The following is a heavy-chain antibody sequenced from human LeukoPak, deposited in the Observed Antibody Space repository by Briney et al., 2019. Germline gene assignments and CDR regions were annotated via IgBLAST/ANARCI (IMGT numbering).Heavy chain of an antibody. J-gene: IGHJ4*02. D-gene: IGHD2/OR15-2a*01. CDR3: GRDEGGGTTIRGLDS. V-gene: IGHV3-74*01. CDR2: IKSDGSFT. Sequence: GGSLRLSCAASGFTFSNYWMHWVRQAPGKGLVWVSHIKSDGSFTSYADSVKGRFTISRANAKNTWYQKNNGLRDEDTAVYYCGRDEGGGTTIRGLDSWGQGTLVTVSS. CDR1: GFTFSNYW.